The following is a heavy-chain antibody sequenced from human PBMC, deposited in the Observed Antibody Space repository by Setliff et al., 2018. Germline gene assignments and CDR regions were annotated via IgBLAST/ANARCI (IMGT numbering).Heavy chain of an antibody. Sequence: ASVKVSCKASGYTFTSYYMHWVRQAPGQGLEWMGIINPSGGSTSYAQKFQGRVAMTRDTSTSTVYMELSSLRSEDTAVYYCARVTIAVAGYFDFWGQGTLVTVSS. CDR1: GYTFTSYY. J-gene: IGHJ4*02. CDR2: INPSGGST. CDR3: ARVTIAVAGYFDF. D-gene: IGHD6-19*01. V-gene: IGHV1-46*01.